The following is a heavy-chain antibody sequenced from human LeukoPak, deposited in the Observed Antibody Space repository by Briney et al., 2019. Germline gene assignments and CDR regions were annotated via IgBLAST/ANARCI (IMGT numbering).Heavy chain of an antibody. CDR1: GFTVSSNY. D-gene: IGHD6-13*01. Sequence: PGGSLRLSCAASGFTVSSNYMSWVRQAPGKGLEWVSVIYSGGSTYYADSVKGRFTISRDNSKNTLYLQMNSLRAEDTAVYYCAKPPAWDSSSFYFDYWGQGTLVTVSS. V-gene: IGHV3-53*01. J-gene: IGHJ4*02. CDR3: AKPPAWDSSSFYFDY. CDR2: IYSGGST.